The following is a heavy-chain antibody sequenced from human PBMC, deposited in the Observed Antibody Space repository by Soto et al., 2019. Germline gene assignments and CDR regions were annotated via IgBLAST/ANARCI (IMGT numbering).Heavy chain of an antibody. CDR1: GFTFSSYA. CDR3: AKAGGIAVPGSHLDY. CDR2: ISGTGSST. V-gene: IGHV3-23*01. D-gene: IGHD6-19*01. Sequence: ESGGGSVQPGGSLRLSCAASGFTFSSYAMSWVRQAPGKGLEWVSAISGTGSSTNYADSVEGRFTISRDNSKNTLYLQMSSLRAEDTAVYYCAKAGGIAVPGSHLDYWGPGNPGHRLL. J-gene: IGHJ4*02.